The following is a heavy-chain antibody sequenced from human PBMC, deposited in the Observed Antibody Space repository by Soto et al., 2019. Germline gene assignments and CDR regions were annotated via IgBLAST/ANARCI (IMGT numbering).Heavy chain of an antibody. CDR1: GGSISSGDYY. V-gene: IGHV4-30-4*01. CDR3: ARGGFDSSGYYFDY. CDR2: IYYSGST. D-gene: IGHD3-22*01. J-gene: IGHJ4*02. Sequence: SETLSLTCTVSGGSISSGDYYWSWIRQPPGKGLEWIGYIYYSGSTYYNPSLKSRVTISVDTSKNQFSLKLSSVTAADTAVYYCARGGFDSSGYYFDYWGQGTLVTVSS.